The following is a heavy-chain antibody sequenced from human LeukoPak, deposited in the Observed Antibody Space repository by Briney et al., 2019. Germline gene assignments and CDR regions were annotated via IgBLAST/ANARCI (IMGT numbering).Heavy chain of an antibody. J-gene: IGHJ3*02. CDR2: FDPEDGET. D-gene: IGHD4-23*01. Sequence: ASVKVSCKVSGYTLTELSMHWVRQAPGKGLEWMGGFDPEDGETIYAQKFQGRVTITADESTSTAYMELSSLRSEDTAVYYCARGFYDGGNSPAFDIWGQGTMVTVSS. CDR3: ARGFYDGGNSPAFDI. CDR1: GYTLTELS. V-gene: IGHV1-24*01.